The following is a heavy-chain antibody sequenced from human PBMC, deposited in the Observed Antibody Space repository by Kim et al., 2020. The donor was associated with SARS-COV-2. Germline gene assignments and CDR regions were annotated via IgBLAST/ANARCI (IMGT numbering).Heavy chain of an antibody. D-gene: IGHD1-1*01. CDR3: ARDVWNDGYFDY. CDR1: GGSISSYY. CDR2: IYYSGST. Sequence: SETLSLTCTVSGGSISSYYWSWIRQPPGKGLEWIGYIYYSGSTNYNPSLKSRVTISVDTSKNQFSLKLSSVTAADTAVYYCARDVWNDGYFDYWGQGTLVTVSS. J-gene: IGHJ4*02. V-gene: IGHV4-59*13.